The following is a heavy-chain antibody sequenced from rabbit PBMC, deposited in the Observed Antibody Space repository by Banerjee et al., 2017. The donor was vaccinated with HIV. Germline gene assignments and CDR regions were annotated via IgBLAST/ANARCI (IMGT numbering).Heavy chain of an antibody. Sequence: QSLEESGGDLVKPGASLTLTCTASGFDFSSNAMCWVRQAPGKGLEWIGYINTDDSSTYYASWAKGRFTISKTSSMAVTLQMTSLTAADTATYFCARDPDTDNILDCFNLWGPGTLVTVS. J-gene: IGHJ4*01. CDR3: ARDPDTDNILDCFNL. CDR1: GFDFSSNA. D-gene: IGHD1-1*01. CDR2: INTDDSST. V-gene: IGHV1S40*01.